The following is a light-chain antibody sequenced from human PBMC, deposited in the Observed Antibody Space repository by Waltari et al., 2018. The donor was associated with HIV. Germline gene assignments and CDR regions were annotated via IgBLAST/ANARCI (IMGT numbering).Light chain of an antibody. Sequence: EIVLTQSPATLSVSPGERATPSCRTSQNVRGALAWYQQKPGQAPRLLIFDASTRATGAPPRFSGGGSGTEFTLTISSLQSEDSAFYYCQQYNNWPPYTFGQGTKLEIK. CDR1: QNVRGA. V-gene: IGKV3-15*01. CDR3: QQYNNWPPYT. CDR2: DAS. J-gene: IGKJ2*01.